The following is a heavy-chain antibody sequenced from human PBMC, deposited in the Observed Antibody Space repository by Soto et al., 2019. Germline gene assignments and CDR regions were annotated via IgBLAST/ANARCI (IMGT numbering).Heavy chain of an antibody. V-gene: IGHV1-8*01. CDR2: MNPNTGNT. CDR3: ARGKLATRKDF. Sequence: ASVKVSCKASGYTFTDFDINWVRQATGHGLEWMGWMNPNTGNTRSAQKFQGRLLLTSDTSISTAFMELSGLRSEDTAVYYCARGKLATRKDFWGQ. J-gene: IGHJ4*01. CDR1: GYTFTDFD. D-gene: IGHD5-12*01.